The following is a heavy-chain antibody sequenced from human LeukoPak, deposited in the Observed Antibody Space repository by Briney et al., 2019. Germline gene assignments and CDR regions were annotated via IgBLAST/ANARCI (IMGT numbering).Heavy chain of an antibody. J-gene: IGHJ4*02. V-gene: IGHV4-39*07. Sequence: PSETLSLTCAVSGGSISSSSYYWGWIRQPPGKGLEWIGSIYYSGSTYYNPSLKSRVTISVDTSKNQFSLKLSSVTAADTAEYYCARREVTIFGEIIKQRKYYFDYWGQGTLVTVSS. CDR3: ARREVTIFGEIIKQRKYYFDY. CDR1: GGSISSSSYY. CDR2: IYYSGST. D-gene: IGHD3-3*01.